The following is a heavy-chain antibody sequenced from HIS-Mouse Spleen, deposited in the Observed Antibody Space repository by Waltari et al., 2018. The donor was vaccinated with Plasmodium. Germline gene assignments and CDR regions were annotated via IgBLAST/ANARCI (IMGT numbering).Heavy chain of an antibody. CDR3: ARFLGRYDAFDI. Sequence: NGNTNNAQKPQGRVTRTTDKSTSTAYMELRSLRSDDTAVYYCARFLGRYDAFDIWGQGTMVTVSS. D-gene: IGHD3-16*02. V-gene: IGHV1-18*01. CDR2: NGNT. J-gene: IGHJ3*02.